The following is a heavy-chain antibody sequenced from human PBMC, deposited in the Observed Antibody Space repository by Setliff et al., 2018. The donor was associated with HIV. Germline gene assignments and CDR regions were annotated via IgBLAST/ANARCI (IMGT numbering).Heavy chain of an antibody. J-gene: IGHJ4*02. D-gene: IGHD3-22*01. CDR1: GGTFSSYA. CDR2: IIPILGIA. V-gene: IGHV1-69*10. CDR3: ARDYSPTFYYYDSSGTFDY. Sequence: SVKVSCKASGGTFSSYAISWVRQAPGQGLEWMGGIIPILGIANYAQKFQGRVTITAVESTSTAYMELSSLRSEDTAVYYCARDYSPTFYYYDSSGTFDYLGQGTLVTVSS.